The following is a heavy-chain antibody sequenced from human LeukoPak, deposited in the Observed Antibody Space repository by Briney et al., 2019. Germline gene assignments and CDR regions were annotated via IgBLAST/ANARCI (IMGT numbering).Heavy chain of an antibody. CDR2: IYYSGST. CDR3: ASRSGSYYGGVDY. D-gene: IGHD1-26*01. J-gene: IGHJ4*02. Sequence: PSETLSLTCTVSGGSISSSSYYWGWIRQPPGKGLEWIGSIYYSGSTYYNPSLKSRVTISADTSKNQFSLKLSSVTAADTAVYYCASRSGSYYGGVDYWGQGTLVTVSS. CDR1: GGSISSSSYY. V-gene: IGHV4-39*01.